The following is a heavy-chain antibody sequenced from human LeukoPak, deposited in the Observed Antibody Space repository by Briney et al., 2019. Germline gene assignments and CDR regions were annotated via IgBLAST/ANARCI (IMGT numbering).Heavy chain of an antibody. Sequence: GRSLRLSCAASGFTFSSYGMHWVRQAPGKELEWVAVIWYDGSIKYYADSVKGRFTISRDNSKNTLYLQMNSLRAEDTAVYYCSKGKYGSGSYTVDYWGQGTLVTVSS. CDR2: IWYDGSIK. CDR1: GFTFSSYG. V-gene: IGHV3-33*06. D-gene: IGHD3-10*01. CDR3: SKGKYGSGSYTVDY. J-gene: IGHJ4*02.